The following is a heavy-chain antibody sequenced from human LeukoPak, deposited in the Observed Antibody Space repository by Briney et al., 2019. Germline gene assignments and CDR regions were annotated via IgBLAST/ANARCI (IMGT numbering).Heavy chain of an antibody. V-gene: IGHV1-8*03. D-gene: IGHD2-2*01. CDR1: GYTFTSYN. CDR2: MNPNSGDT. J-gene: IGHJ4*02. CDR3: AASTSLLWSLDY. Sequence: ASVKVSCKASGYTFTSYNINWVRQATGQGLEWMGWMNPNSGDTGYAQKFQGRVTIIRNTSISTAYMELSSLRSEDTAVYYCAASTSLLWSLDYWGQGTLVTVSS.